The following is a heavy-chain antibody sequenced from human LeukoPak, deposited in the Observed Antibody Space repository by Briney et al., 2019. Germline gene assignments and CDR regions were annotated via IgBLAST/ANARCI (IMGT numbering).Heavy chain of an antibody. J-gene: IGHJ1*01. CDR3: ARYGSGSYSDDHFQH. CDR1: GGSISGYY. Sequence: MPSETLSLTCTVSGGSISGYYWSWIRQPPGKGLEWIGFIYYSGGTKYNPSLKSRVTISVDTSKNQFSLKLTSVTAADTAVYYCARYGSGSYSDDHFQHWGQGTLVTVSS. CDR2: IYYSGGT. V-gene: IGHV4-59*08. D-gene: IGHD3-10*01.